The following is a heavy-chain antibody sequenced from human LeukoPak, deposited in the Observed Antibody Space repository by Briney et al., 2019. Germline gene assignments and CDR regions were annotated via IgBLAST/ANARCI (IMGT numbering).Heavy chain of an antibody. CDR3: ARDRSTTVTTYYGFDY. CDR1: GFTFSSYS. Sequence: PGGSLRLSCAASGFTFSSYSMNWVRQAPGKGLEWVSSISSSSSYIYYADSVKGRFTISRDNAKNSLYLQMNSLSAEDTAVYYCARDRSTTVTTYYGFDYWGQGTLVTVSS. J-gene: IGHJ4*02. D-gene: IGHD4-17*01. CDR2: ISSSSSYI. V-gene: IGHV3-21*01.